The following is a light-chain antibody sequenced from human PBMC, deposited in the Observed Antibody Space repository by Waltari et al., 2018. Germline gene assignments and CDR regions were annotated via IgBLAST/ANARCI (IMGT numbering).Light chain of an antibody. J-gene: IGLJ2*01. CDR3: SSYTSSSTLV. CDR1: SSDVGRYNY. CDR2: EVS. V-gene: IGLV2-14*01. Sequence: QSALTQPASVSGSPGQSITISCTGTSSDVGRYNYVSWYQKYPGKAPKLMIYEVSNRPSGVSDRFSGSKSGNTASLTVSGLQAEDEAYYYCSSYTSSSTLVFGGGTKLTVL.